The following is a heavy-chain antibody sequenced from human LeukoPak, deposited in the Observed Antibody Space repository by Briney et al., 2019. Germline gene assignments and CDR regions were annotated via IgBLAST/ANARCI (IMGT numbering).Heavy chain of an antibody. CDR2: IFYSGTT. D-gene: IGHD6-13*01. V-gene: IGHV4-59*01. CDR1: GGSISSYY. J-gene: IGHJ4*02. CDR3: AREYSRQRGVDY. Sequence: SETLSLTCTVSGGSISSYYWSWIRQPPGKGLEWIGFIFYSGTTNYNPFLKSRVTISVDTSKNQFSLKLSSVTAEDTAVYYCAREYSRQRGVDYWGQGTLVTVSS.